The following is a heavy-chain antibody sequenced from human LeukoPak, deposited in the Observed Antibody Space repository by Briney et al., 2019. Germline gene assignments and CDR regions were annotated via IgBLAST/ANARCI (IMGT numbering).Heavy chain of an antibody. Sequence: PGGTLRLSCATSGFTFSSYTMTWVRQAPGQGLEYVSGIGTSASSTTYADSVKGRFTISRDNSKNTLYLQMNSLRVEDTAVYYCAKDPGCVRGYWGQGTLVTVSS. CDR3: AKDPGCVRGY. J-gene: IGHJ4*02. CDR1: GFTFSSYT. V-gene: IGHV3-23*01. D-gene: IGHD3-10*02. CDR2: IGTSASST.